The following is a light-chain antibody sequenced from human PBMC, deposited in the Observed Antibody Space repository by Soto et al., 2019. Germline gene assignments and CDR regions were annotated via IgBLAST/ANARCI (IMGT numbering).Light chain of an antibody. CDR3: QQSYNAPPT. J-gene: IGKJ1*01. CDR1: QSISNY. CDR2: AAS. V-gene: IGKV1-39*01. Sequence: DIQMTQSPYSLSASVGDRVTITCRASQSISNYLNWCQQKPGKAPRLLIHAASSLQSGVPSRFSGSGSGTDFTLTISSLQPEDFAIYYCQQSYNAPPTFGPGTKVEIK.